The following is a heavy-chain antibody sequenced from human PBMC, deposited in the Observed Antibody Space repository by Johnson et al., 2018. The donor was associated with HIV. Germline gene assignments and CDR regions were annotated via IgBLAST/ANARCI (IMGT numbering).Heavy chain of an antibody. D-gene: IGHD5/OR15-5a*01. V-gene: IGHV3-53*01. CDR3: ARASWVVYDYRAFDM. Sequence: VQLVESGGGLIQPRGSLRLSCVASGLTVSSNYMTWVRQAPGKGLEWVSMIYTGGRTDYADSVKGRFTVSRDISKNTLYFQMNSLRAEDTAVYYCARASWVVYDYRAFDMWGQG. CDR2: IYTGGRT. J-gene: IGHJ3*02. CDR1: GLTVSSNY.